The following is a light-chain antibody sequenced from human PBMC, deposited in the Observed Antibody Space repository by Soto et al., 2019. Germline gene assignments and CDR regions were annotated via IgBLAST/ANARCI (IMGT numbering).Light chain of an antibody. CDR3: RLQNSYPQT. CDR1: QGISNY. J-gene: IGKJ1*01. V-gene: IGKV1-17*03. CDR2: AAS. Sequence: IHLNQSPSAMSASVGDRVPINCRASQGISNYLAWFQQKPGKVPKRLIYAASSLQSGVPSRFSGSGSGTEFTLTISSLQPEDSATYYCRLQNSYPQTFGQGTKV.